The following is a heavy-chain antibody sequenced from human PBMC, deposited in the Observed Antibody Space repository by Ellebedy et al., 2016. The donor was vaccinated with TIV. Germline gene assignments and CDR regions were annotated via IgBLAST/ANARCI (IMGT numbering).Heavy chain of an antibody. J-gene: IGHJ4*02. CDR1: GGSISSYY. V-gene: IGHV4-59*08. CDR3: ARLRGGGSGGDCYDS. D-gene: IGHD2-21*02. Sequence: MPSETLSLTCTVSGGSISSYYWSWIRQPPGKGLEWIGYIYDSGSTNYNPSLKSRVTISGDTSMTQFFLKLMSVTAADTAFYYCARLRGGGSGGDCYDSWGQGTLVTVST. CDR2: IYDSGST.